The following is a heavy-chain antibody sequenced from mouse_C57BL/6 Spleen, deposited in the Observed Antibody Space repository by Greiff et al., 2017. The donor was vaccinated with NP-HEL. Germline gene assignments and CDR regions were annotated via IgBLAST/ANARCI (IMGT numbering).Heavy chain of an antibody. CDR2: IDPSDSYT. V-gene: IGHV1-69*01. D-gene: IGHD2-12*01. CDR1: GYTFTSYW. CDR3: ARSAYYSPMDY. Sequence: QVQLQQPGAELVMPGASVKLSCKASGYTFTSYWMHWVKQRPGQGLEWIGEIDPSDSYTNYNQKFKGKSTLTVAKSSSTAYMQLSSLTSEDSAVYYGARSAYYSPMDYWGQGTSVTVSS. J-gene: IGHJ4*01.